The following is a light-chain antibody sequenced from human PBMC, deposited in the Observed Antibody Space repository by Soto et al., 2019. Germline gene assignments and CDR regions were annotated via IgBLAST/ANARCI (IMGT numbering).Light chain of an antibody. J-gene: IGLJ3*02. CDR2: EVT. CDR3: SSYAASNNFYFV. CDR1: SSDVGGYNY. Sequence: QSALTQPPSASGSPGQSVTISCTGTSSDVGGYNYVSWYRQYPGRAPKLMIYEVTKRPSGVPDRFSGSKSGNTASLTVSGLRAEDEADYYCSSYAASNNFYFVFGGGTKLTVL. V-gene: IGLV2-8*01.